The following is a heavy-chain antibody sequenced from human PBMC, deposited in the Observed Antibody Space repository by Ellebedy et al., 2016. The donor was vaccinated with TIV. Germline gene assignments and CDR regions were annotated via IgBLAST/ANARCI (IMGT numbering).Heavy chain of an antibody. Sequence: AASVKVSCKASGYTFTSYGISWVRQAPGQGLEWMGWISAYNGNTNYAQKLQGRDTMTTDTSTSTAYMELRSLRSDDTAVYYCAREEAAAGTFYYYYGMDVWGQGTTVTVSS. CDR1: GYTFTSYG. CDR3: AREEAAAGTFYYYYGMDV. D-gene: IGHD6-13*01. V-gene: IGHV1-18*01. CDR2: ISAYNGNT. J-gene: IGHJ6*02.